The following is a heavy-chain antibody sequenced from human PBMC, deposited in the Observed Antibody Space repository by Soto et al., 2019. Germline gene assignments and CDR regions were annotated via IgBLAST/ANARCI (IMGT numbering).Heavy chain of an antibody. D-gene: IGHD6-6*01. J-gene: IGHJ6*02. CDR3: ARDSTRPMSYYYYGMDV. CDR2: IYYSGST. V-gene: IGHV4-59*12. Sequence: SETLSLTCTVSGGSISSYYWSWIRQPPGKGLEWIGYIYYSGSTNYNPSLKSRVTISVDTSKNQFSLKLSSVTAADTAVYYCARDSTRPMSYYYYGMDVWGQGTTVTVSS. CDR1: GGSISSYY.